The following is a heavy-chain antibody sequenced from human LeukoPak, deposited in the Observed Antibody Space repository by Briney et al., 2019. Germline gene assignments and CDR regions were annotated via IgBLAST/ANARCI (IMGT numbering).Heavy chain of an antibody. D-gene: IGHD1-26*01. J-gene: IGHJ4*02. CDR3: ARARGSYPGGYYFDY. V-gene: IGHV4-59*12. CDR2: IYYSGST. CDR1: GGSISSYY. Sequence: SETLSLTCTVSGGSISSYYWSWIRQPPGKGLEWIGYIYYSGSTNYNPSLKSRVTISVDTSKNQFSLKLSSVTAADTAVYYCARARGSYPGGYYFDYWGQGTLVTVSS.